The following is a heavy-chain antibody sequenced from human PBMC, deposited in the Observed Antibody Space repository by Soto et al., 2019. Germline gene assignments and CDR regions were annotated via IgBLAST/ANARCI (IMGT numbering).Heavy chain of an antibody. CDR2: INVGNGNT. Sequence: ASVKVSCKASGYTFISYSMHWVRQAPGQRLEWMGWINVGNGNTKYSEKFQGRVTITIDTSASTGYMELSSLRYEDTAVYYCARVRWGSGSRWFDPWGQGTLVTVSS. J-gene: IGHJ5*02. CDR3: ARVRWGSGSRWFDP. D-gene: IGHD6-19*01. V-gene: IGHV1-3*01. CDR1: GYTFISYS.